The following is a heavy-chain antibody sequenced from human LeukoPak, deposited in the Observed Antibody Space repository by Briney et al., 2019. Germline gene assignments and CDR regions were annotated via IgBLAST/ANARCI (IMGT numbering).Heavy chain of an antibody. CDR3: AKDRVGCSGDSCYAGNFDY. CDR2: ILNDGSNK. D-gene: IGHD2-15*01. V-gene: IGHV3-30*18. Sequence: GGSLRLSCAASGFTFSSHGMHWVRQAPGKGLEWVAVILNDGSNKYNADSVKGRFTISRDNSKNTLYLQMNSLRAEDTAVYYCAKDRVGCSGDSCYAGNFDYWGQGTLVTVSS. CDR1: GFTFSSHG. J-gene: IGHJ4*02.